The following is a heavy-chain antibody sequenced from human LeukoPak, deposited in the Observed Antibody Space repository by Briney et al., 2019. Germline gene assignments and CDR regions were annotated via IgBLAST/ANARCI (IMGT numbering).Heavy chain of an antibody. CDR3: YDYGGNNL. Sequence: PGGSLKLSCAASGFTFSGSAMHWVRQASGKGLEWVGRIRSKANSYATAYAASVKGRFTISRDDSKNTAYLQMNSLKTEDTAVYYCYDYGGNNLWGQGTMVTASS. J-gene: IGHJ3*01. D-gene: IGHD4-23*01. CDR1: GFTFSGSA. V-gene: IGHV3-73*01. CDR2: IRSKANSYAT.